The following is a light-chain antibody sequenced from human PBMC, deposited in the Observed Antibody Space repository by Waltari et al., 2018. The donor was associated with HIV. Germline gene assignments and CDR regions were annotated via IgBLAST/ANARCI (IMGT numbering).Light chain of an antibody. CDR3: QQYITWPRT. CDR2: AAS. Sequence: EIVMTQSPGTLSVSLGERATLSCRASQSITDHLAWYQQRPGQPPRLLIYAASSRASGIPARFSGSGSGTEFTLTISTLQSEDFAVDYCQQYITWPRTFGQGTKVDIK. J-gene: IGKJ1*01. V-gene: IGKV3D-15*01. CDR1: QSITDH.